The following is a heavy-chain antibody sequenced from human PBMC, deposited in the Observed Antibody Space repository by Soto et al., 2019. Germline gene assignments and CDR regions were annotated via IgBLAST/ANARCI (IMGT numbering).Heavy chain of an antibody. D-gene: IGHD6-6*01. CDR2: IYYSGST. CDR1: GGSISSYY. CDR3: ARHGFSSGSSSSRIDY. Sequence: SETLSLTCTVSGGSISSYYWSWIRQPPGKGLEWIGYIYYSGSTNYNPSLKSRVTISVDTSKNQFSLKRSSVTAADTAVYYCARHGFSSGSSSSRIDYWGQGTLVTVSS. V-gene: IGHV4-59*08. J-gene: IGHJ4*02.